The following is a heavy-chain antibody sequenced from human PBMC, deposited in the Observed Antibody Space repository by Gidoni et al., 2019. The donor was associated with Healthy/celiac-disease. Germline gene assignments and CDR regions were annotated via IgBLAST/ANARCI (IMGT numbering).Heavy chain of an antibody. D-gene: IGHD4-17*01. Sequence: QVQLQESGPGLVKPSATLSLTCTVSGGSISSYYWSWIRQPPGKGLEWIGYIYYSGSTNYNPSLKSRVTISVDTSKNQFSLKLSSVTAADTAVYYCARCGPPKTVGFDPWGQGTLVTVSS. CDR3: ARCGPPKTVGFDP. V-gene: IGHV4-59*01. J-gene: IGHJ5*02. CDR1: GGSISSYY. CDR2: IYYSGST.